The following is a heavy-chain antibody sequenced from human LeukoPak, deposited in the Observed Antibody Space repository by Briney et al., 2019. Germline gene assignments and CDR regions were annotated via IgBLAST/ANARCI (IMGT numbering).Heavy chain of an antibody. CDR1: GFTFSSYA. D-gene: IGHD3-16*01. Sequence: PGGSLRLSCAASGFTFSSYAMSWVRQAPGKGLEWVSSSGDSGSGAYYADSVKGRFTISRDNSKNTLYLQMTSLRADDTAVYYCARDRVLHYFDYWGQGALVTVSS. CDR3: ARDRVLHYFDY. J-gene: IGHJ4*02. V-gene: IGHV3-23*01. CDR2: SGDSGSGA.